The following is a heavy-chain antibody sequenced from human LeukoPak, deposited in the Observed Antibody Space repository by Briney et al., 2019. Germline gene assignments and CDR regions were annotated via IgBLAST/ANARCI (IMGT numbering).Heavy chain of an antibody. CDR3: AREGGSSDTYYHGSGSYCN. Sequence: ASVKVSCKASGYTFTGYYMHWVRQAPGQGLEWMGWINPNSGGTNYAQKFQGRVTMTRDTSISTAYMELSRLRSDDTAVYYCAREGGSSDTYYHGSGSYCNWGQGTLVTVSS. CDR2: INPNSGGT. D-gene: IGHD3-10*01. J-gene: IGHJ4*02. V-gene: IGHV1-2*02. CDR1: GYTFTGYY.